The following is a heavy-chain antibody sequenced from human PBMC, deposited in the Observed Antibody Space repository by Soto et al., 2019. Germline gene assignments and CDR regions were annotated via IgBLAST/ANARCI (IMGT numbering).Heavy chain of an antibody. D-gene: IGHD3-3*01. CDR2: FDPEDGET. V-gene: IGHV1-24*01. CDR1: GYTLTELS. CDR3: ATAPWGIFGVVTIGYFDY. J-gene: IGHJ4*02. Sequence: ASVKVSCKVSGYTLTELSMHWVRQAPGKGLEWMGGFDPEDGETIYAQKFQGRVTMTEDTSTDTAYMELSSLRSEDTAVYYCATAPWGIFGVVTIGYFDYWGQGTLVTVAS.